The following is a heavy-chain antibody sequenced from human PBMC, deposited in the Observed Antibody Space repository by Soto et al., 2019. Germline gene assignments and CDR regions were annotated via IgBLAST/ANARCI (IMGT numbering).Heavy chain of an antibody. CDR1: GYTFTSYA. Sequence: GALVKVSCKASGYTFTSYAMHWVRQAPGQRLEWMGWINAGNGNTKYSQKFQGRATITRDTSASTAYMELSSLRSEDTAVYYCASHSGSSPEGRYYYGMDVWGQGTTVTVSS. J-gene: IGHJ6*02. CDR3: ASHSGSSPEGRYYYGMDV. V-gene: IGHV1-3*01. CDR2: INAGNGNT. D-gene: IGHD1-26*01.